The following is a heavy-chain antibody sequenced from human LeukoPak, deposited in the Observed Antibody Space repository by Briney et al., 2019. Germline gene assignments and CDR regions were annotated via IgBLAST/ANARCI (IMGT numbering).Heavy chain of an antibody. D-gene: IGHD2-2*01. CDR2: INHSGST. V-gene: IGHV4-34*01. Sequence: PSETLSLTCAVYGGSFSGYYWSWIRRPPGKGLERIGEINHSGSTNYNPSLKSRVTISVDTSKNQFSLWLSSVTAADTAVYYCARGMRVVPAAIGYFQHWGQGTLVIVSS. J-gene: IGHJ1*01. CDR3: ARGMRVVPAAIGYFQH. CDR1: GGSFSGYY.